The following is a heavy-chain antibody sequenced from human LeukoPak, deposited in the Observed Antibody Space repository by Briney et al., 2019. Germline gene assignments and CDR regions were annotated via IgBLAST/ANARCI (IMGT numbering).Heavy chain of an antibody. CDR2: ITPFNGNT. CDR1: GYTFTYRY. CDR3: ASSGSYSSDDAFDI. D-gene: IGHD1-26*01. J-gene: IGHJ3*02. V-gene: IGHV1-45*02. Sequence: GASVKVSCKASGYTFTYRYLHWVRQAPGQALEWMGWITPFNGNTNYAQKFQDRVTITRDGSMSTAYMELSSLRSEDTAMYYCASSGSYSSDDAFDIWGQGTMVTVSS.